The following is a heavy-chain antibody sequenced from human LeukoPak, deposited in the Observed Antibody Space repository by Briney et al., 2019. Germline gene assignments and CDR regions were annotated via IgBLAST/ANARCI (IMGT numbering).Heavy chain of an antibody. CDR1: GYSISSGYY. CDR3: ARGPYSSSSEPFDY. J-gene: IGHJ4*02. V-gene: IGHV4-38-2*02. CDR2: IYHSGST. D-gene: IGHD6-6*01. Sequence: PSETLSLTCTVSGYSISSGYYWGWIRQPPGKGLEWIGSIYHSGSTYYNPSLKSRVTISVDTSKNQFSLKLSSVTAADTAVYYCARGPYSSSSEPFDYWGQGTLVTVSS.